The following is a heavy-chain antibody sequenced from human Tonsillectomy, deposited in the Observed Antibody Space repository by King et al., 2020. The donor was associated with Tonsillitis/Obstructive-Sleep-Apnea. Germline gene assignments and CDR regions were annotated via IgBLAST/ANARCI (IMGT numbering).Heavy chain of an antibody. CDR3: ARGDSGGYYYDPPDVFDI. CDR1: GGSFSGYY. D-gene: IGHD3-22*01. CDR2: INHSGST. J-gene: IGHJ3*02. V-gene: IGHV4-34*01. Sequence: VQLPQWGAGLLKPSETLSLTCAVYGGSFSGYYWSWIRQPPGKGLEWIGEINHSGSTNYNPSLKSRVTISVDTSKNQFSLKLSSVTAADTAVYYCARGDSGGYYYDPPDVFDIWGQGTRVPVSS.